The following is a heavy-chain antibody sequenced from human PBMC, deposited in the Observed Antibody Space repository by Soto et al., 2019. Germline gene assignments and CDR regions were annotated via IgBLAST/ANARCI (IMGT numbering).Heavy chain of an antibody. D-gene: IGHD3-10*01. CDR1: GGSISSGGYY. CDR2: IYYSGST. CDR3: ARDTIVRGVRGGFDP. V-gene: IGHV4-31*03. Sequence: QVQLQESGPGLVKPSQTLSLTCTVSGGSISSGGYYWSWIRQHPGKGLEWIGYIYYSGSTYYNPSLKGRVTISVDTSKNQFSLTLTAVTAADTAVYYCARDTIVRGVRGGFDPWGQGTLVTVSS. J-gene: IGHJ5*02.